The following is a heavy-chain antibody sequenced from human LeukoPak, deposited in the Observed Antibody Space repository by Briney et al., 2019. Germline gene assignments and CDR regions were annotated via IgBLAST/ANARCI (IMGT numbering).Heavy chain of an antibody. Sequence: SETLSLTCAVYGGSFSGYYWSWIRQPPGEGLEWIWEINHSGSTNYNPSLKSRVTISVDTSKNQFSLKLSSVTAADTAVYYCARGVAFDIWGQGTMVTVSS. CDR3: ARGVAFDI. J-gene: IGHJ3*02. CDR1: GGSFSGYY. CDR2: INHSGST. V-gene: IGHV4-34*01.